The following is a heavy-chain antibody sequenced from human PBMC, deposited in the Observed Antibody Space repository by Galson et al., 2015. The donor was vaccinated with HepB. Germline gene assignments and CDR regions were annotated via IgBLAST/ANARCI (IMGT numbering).Heavy chain of an antibody. CDR3: ARPGWGYDTTGYYKY. CDR2: IDPSDSYT. CDR1: GYSFTNYW. D-gene: IGHD3-22*01. Sequence: QSGAEVKKPGESLRISCKGSGYSFTNYWITWVRQMPGKGLEWKGRIDPSDSYTIYSPSFQGHVTISADKSLSTAYLQWSSLKSSDTAMYYCARPGWGYDTTGYYKYWGQGTLVTVSS. J-gene: IGHJ4*02. V-gene: IGHV5-10-1*01.